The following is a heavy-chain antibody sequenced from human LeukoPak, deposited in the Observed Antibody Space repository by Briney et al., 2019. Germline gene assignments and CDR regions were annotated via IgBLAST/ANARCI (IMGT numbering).Heavy chain of an antibody. J-gene: IGHJ5*02. CDR3: ARSASGYDA. Sequence: PGGSLRLSCAASGFPFSGYWMHWVRQAPGKGLVWVSRIDDDGAGTTYADSVKGRFTISRDNAKNTLYLQTNSLRVEGTAVYYCARSASGYDAWGQGTLVTVSS. CDR1: GFPFSGYW. CDR2: IDDDGAGT. V-gene: IGHV3-74*01. D-gene: IGHD5-12*01.